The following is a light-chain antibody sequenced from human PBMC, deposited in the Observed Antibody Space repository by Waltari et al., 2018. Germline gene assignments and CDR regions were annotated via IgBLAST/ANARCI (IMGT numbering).Light chain of an antibody. V-gene: IGLV1-47*01. CDR2: RDN. J-gene: IGLJ2*01. CDR1: SSNIGRHY. Sequence: QSVLTQPPSASETPGHRVTLSCSGSSSNIGRHYVYWYQQLPGTAPQLLLYRDNQRPSGVPDRFSGSKSGTSASLAISGLRSEDEADYFCSAWDDTLGGVLFGGGTKLTVL. CDR3: SAWDDTLGGVL.